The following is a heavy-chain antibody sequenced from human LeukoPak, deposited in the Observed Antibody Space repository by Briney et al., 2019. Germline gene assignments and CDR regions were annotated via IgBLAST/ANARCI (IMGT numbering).Heavy chain of an antibody. CDR3: AREGMSRGVRGVIPY. V-gene: IGHV1-69*05. CDR1: GGTFSSYA. Sequence: SVKVSCKASGGTFSSYAISWVRQAPGQGLEWMGGIIPIFGTANYAQKFQGRVTITTDESTSTAYMELSSLRSEDTAVYYCAREGMSRGVRGVIPYWGQGTLVTVSS. CDR2: IIPIFGTA. J-gene: IGHJ4*02. D-gene: IGHD3-10*01.